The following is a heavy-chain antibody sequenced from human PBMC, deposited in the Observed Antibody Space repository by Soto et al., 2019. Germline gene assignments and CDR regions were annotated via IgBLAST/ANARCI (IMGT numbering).Heavy chain of an antibody. D-gene: IGHD5-18*01. J-gene: IGHJ4*02. CDR3: AREEGIQLWLRSPYFDY. CDR2: ISYDGSNK. Sequence: QVQLVESGGGVVQPGRSLRLSCAASGFTFSSYAMHWVRQAPGKGLEWVAVISYDGSNKLYADSVKGRFTISRDNSKNTLYLQMNSLRAEDAAVYYCAREEGIQLWLRSPYFDYCGQGTLVTVSS. CDR1: GFTFSSYA. V-gene: IGHV3-30-3*01.